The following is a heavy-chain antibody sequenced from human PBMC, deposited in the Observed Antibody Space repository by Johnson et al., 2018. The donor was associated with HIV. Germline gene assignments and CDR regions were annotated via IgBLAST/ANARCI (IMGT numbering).Heavy chain of an antibody. Sequence: LLVESGGVVVQPGRSLRLSCAASGFTFIRYAMHWVRQSLVTGVEWVPVISYAGSHISCPDSVKGRLTISRDNSKNTLYLQMNSLRAEDTAVYYCAKDSNRWELLQDAFDIWGQGTMVTVSS. CDR1: GFTFIRYA. CDR3: AKDSNRWELLQDAFDI. CDR2: ISYAGSHI. D-gene: IGHD1-26*01. J-gene: IGHJ3*02. V-gene: IGHV3-30-3*01.